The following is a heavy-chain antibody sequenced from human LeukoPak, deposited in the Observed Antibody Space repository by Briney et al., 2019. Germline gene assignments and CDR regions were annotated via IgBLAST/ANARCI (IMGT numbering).Heavy chain of an antibody. CDR1: GFTFSIYW. CDR3: AEQRILRAFDI. Sequence: PGGSLRVFCAASGFTFSIYWMHWVRQAPGKGLVWVSRINSDGSSTNYADSVKGRFTISRDNSKNTLYLQMNSLRAEDTAVYYCAEQRILRAFDIWAKGQWSPSLQ. D-gene: IGHD2-15*01. J-gene: IGHJ3*02. CDR2: INSDGSST. V-gene: IGHV3-74*01.